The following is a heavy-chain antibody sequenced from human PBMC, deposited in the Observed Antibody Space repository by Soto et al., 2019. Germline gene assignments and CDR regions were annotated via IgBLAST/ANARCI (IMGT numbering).Heavy chain of an antibody. J-gene: IGHJ5*02. CDR3: ARGVVPAAIGFDP. CDR1: GFTFSSYS. CDR2: ISSSSSYI. Sequence: EVQLVESGGGLVKPGGSLRLSCAASGFTFSSYSMNWVRQAPGKGLEWVSSISSSSSYIYYADSVKGRFTISRDNAKNSLYQQMNSLRAEDTAVYYCARGVVPAAIGFDPWGQGTLVTVSS. D-gene: IGHD2-2*01. V-gene: IGHV3-21*01.